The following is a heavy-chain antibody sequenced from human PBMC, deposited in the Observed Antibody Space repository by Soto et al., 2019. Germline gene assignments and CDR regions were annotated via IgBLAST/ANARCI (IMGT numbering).Heavy chain of an antibody. J-gene: IGHJ4*02. CDR2: IRRKTDGGTA. V-gene: IGHV3-15*01. D-gene: IGHD2-15*01. CDR1: GFTFTNAW. Sequence: EVQLVESGGGLVKPGGSLRLSCAASGFTFTNAWMTWVRQAPGQGLEWVGRIRRKTDGGTADFAAPVKGRVTLSRDDSKNTVYLEMSSRKAEDTAGYHCSAVGYWSDTSCYSVLDSWGQGTLVTVSS. CDR3: SAVGYWSDTSCYSVLDS.